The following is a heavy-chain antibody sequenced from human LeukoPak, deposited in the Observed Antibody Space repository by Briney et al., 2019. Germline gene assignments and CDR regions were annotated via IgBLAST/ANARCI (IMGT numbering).Heavy chain of an antibody. V-gene: IGHV4-59*08. CDR3: ARPVDSSIWYDALDI. CDR1: GVSISSYY. J-gene: IGHJ3*02. CDR2: IHYSGSP. Sequence: SETLSLTCTVSGVSISSYYWTWIRQPPGKGLELIGNIHYSGSPNYNPSLKSRVTMSLDTSKNQFSLKLSSVTASDTAVYYCARPVDSSIWYDALDIWGQGTVVTVSS. D-gene: IGHD6-13*01.